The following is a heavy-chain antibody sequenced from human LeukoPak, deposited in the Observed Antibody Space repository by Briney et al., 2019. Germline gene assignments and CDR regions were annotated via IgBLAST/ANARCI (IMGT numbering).Heavy chain of an antibody. J-gene: IGHJ4*02. D-gene: IGHD6-13*01. CDR1: GYSFTSYW. CDR2: IDPSDSYA. Sequence: GECLKISCKGSGYSFTSYWISWVRQMPGKGLEWMGRIDPSDSYANYSPSFQGHVTLSADKSITTAFLQWSSLKASDTAMYYCARHGGSTLWDWGQGTLVTVSS. V-gene: IGHV5-10-1*01. CDR3: ARHGGSTLWD.